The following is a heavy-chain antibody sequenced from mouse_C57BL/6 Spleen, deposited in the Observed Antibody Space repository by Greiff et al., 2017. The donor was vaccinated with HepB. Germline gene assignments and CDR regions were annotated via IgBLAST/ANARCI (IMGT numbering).Heavy chain of an antibody. CDR3: TRKEADGLDY. J-gene: IGHJ2*01. D-gene: IGHD6-1*01. Sequence: QVQLKESGAELVRPGASVTLSCKASGYTFTDYEMHWVKQTPVHGLEWIGAIDPETGGTAYNQKFKGKAILTADKSSSTAYMELRSLTSEDSAVYYCTRKEADGLDYWGQGTTLTVSS. CDR1: GYTFTDYE. V-gene: IGHV1-15*01. CDR2: IDPETGGT.